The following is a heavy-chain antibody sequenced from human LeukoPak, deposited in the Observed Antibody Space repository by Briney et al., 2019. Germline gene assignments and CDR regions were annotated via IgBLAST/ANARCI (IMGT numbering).Heavy chain of an antibody. J-gene: IGHJ6*03. D-gene: IGHD4-23*01. CDR3: AREVADYGGYYYYHYMDV. CDR2: IYTSGSN. V-gene: IGHV4-4*07. Sequence: SETLSLTCTVSGGSISSYYWSWIRQPAGKGLEWIGRIYTSGSNNYNPSLKSRVTMSVDTSKNQFSLKLSSVTAADTAMYYCAREVADYGGYYYYHYMDVWGKGTTVTISS. CDR1: GGSISSYY.